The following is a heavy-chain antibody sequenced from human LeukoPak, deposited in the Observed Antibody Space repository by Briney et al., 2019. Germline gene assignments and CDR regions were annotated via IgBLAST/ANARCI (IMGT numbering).Heavy chain of an antibody. D-gene: IGHD6-19*01. CDR2: MSGSGSST. Sequence: GGSLRLSCAASGFTFKTYAMNWVRQVPGKGPEWVSSMSGSGSSTDYADSVKGRFTISRDNSKNTLYLQMNSLRAEDTALHYCAKDAQGLVRGGIYFDFWGQGSLVTVSS. J-gene: IGHJ4*02. CDR1: GFTFKTYA. CDR3: AKDAQGLVRGGIYFDF. V-gene: IGHV3-23*01.